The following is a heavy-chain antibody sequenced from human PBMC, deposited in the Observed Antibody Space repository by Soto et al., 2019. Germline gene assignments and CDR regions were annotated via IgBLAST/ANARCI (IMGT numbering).Heavy chain of an antibody. CDR1: GYTFTSYH. V-gene: IGHV1-18*01. J-gene: IGHJ4*02. CDR2: ISAYNTNT. Sequence: QVQLVQSGAEVKKPGASVKVSCKTSGYTFTSYHISWVRKAPGQGLEWMGWISAYNTNTNYAQKFQGRFTMTTDTLTSTAYMELRSLRSDDTAVYYCARDTPPTDYWGQGTLVTVSS. CDR3: ARDTPPTDY.